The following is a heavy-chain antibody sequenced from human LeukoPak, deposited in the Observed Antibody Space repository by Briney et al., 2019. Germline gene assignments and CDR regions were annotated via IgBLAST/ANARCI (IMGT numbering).Heavy chain of an antibody. Sequence: ASVKVSCKASGYTFTSYDINWVRQATGQGLEWMGWMNPNSGNTGYAQKFQGRVTITRNTSISTAYMELSSLRSEDTAVYYCARVGGSSSWYTPSPNWFDPWGQGTLVTVSS. CDR2: MNPNSGNT. V-gene: IGHV1-8*03. J-gene: IGHJ5*02. D-gene: IGHD6-13*01. CDR3: ARVGGSSSWYTPSPNWFDP. CDR1: GYTFTSYD.